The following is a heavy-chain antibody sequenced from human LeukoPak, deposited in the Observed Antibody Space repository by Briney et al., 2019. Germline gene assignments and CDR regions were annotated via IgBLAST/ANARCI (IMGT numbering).Heavy chain of an antibody. V-gene: IGHV3-7*01. J-gene: IGHJ4*02. CDR1: GFTFSSYW. CDR2: IKQDGSEK. Sequence: SGGSLRLSCAVSGFTFSSYWMSWVRQAPGKGLEWVANIKQDGSEKYYVDSVKGRFTISRDNAKNSLYLQMNSLRAEDTAVYYCARESYGDYGDVYWGQGTLVTVSS. CDR3: ARESYGDYGDVY. D-gene: IGHD4-17*01.